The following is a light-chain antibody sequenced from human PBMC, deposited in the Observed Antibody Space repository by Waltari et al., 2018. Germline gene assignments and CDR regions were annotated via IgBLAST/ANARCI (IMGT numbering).Light chain of an antibody. CDR3: SSYAGSNTVVV. V-gene: IGLV2-23*02. CDR1: SSDVGSYHL. Sequence: QSALTQPASVSGSPGQSITISCTGASSDVGSYHLVSWYQQHPGKAPKLLIYDVTQRPSGVSDRFSGSKSGNTASLTLSGLQAEDEADYHCSSYAGSNTVVVFGGGTKVTVL. J-gene: IGLJ2*01. CDR2: DVT.